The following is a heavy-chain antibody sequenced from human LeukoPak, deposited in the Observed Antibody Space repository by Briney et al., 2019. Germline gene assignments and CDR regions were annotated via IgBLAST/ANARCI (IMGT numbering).Heavy chain of an antibody. V-gene: IGHV1-8*01. CDR2: MNPNNGHT. J-gene: IGHJ6*03. CDR3: ARTPGYCSSTSCATYYMDV. CDR1: GYTFMSDD. Sequence: ASVKVSCKASGYTFMSDDINWVRQAPGQGLEWMGWMNPNNGHTGYAQKFQGRVTMTRDTSISTAYVELSSLRSEDTAVYYCARTPGYCSSTSCATYYMDVWGKGTTVTVSS. D-gene: IGHD2-2*01.